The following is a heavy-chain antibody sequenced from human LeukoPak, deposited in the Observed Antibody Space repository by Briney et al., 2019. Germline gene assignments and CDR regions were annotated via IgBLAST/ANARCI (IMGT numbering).Heavy chain of an antibody. V-gene: IGHV4-61*02. CDR2: VYTSGST. CDR3: WFGESPYYFDY. J-gene: IGHJ4*02. Sequence: PSETLSLTCTVSGGSINSGTYYWSWIRQPAGKGLEWIGRVYTSGSTNYNPSLKSRVTISVDTSKNQFSLKLSSVTAADTAVYYPWFGESPYYFDYWGQGTLVTVSS. D-gene: IGHD3-10*01. CDR1: GGSINSGTYY.